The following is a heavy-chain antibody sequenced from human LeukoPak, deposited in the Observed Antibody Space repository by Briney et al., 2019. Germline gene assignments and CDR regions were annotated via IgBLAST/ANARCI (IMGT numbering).Heavy chain of an antibody. V-gene: IGHV4-59*12. CDR1: GGSISSYY. CDR3: ARVVTPNWFDP. J-gene: IGHJ5*02. Sequence: SETLSPTCTVSGGSISSYYWSWIRQPPGKGLEWIGYIYYSGSTNYNPSLKSRVTISVDTSKNQFSLKLTSVTAADTAIYYCARVVTPNWFDPWGQGTLVTVSS. CDR2: IYYSGST.